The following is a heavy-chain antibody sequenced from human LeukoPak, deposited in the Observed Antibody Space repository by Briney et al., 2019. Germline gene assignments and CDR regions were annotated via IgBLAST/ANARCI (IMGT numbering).Heavy chain of an antibody. Sequence: GGSLRLSCAASGFTVSSHYMSWVRQAPGKGLEWVSVIYSGGSTYYADSVKGRFTISRDNSKNTLYLQMNSLRAEDTAVYYCARDGTIFGVVIPYGMDVWGQGTTVTVSS. CDR2: IYSGGST. D-gene: IGHD3-3*01. J-gene: IGHJ6*02. CDR1: GFTVSSHY. CDR3: ARDGTIFGVVIPYGMDV. V-gene: IGHV3-66*01.